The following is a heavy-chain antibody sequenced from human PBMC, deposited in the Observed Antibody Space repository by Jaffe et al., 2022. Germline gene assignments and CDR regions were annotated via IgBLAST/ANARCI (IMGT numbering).Heavy chain of an antibody. D-gene: IGHD6-19*01. CDR3: AKDLAGALDS. J-gene: IGHJ4*02. V-gene: IGHV3-30*02. CDR2: IGYDGTNK. Sequence: QVQLVESGGGVVQPGGSLRLSCAASGFTFSSYGMNWVRQAPGKGLEWVAFIGYDGTNKYYADSVKGRFTISRDNSKNTLYLQMNSLRAEDTAVYYCAKDLAGALDSWGQGTLVTVSS. CDR1: GFTFSSYG.